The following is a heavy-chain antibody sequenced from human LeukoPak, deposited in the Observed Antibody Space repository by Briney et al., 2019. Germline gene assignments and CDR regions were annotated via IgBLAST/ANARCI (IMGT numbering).Heavy chain of an antibody. D-gene: IGHD5-12*01. CDR2: IYHSGST. Sequence: SQTLSLSCAVSGGSISSGGYSWSWVRQPPGEGLEWVGYIYHSGSTYYNPSLQSRVTISLDRSKNQFSLKLSSMTAADTAVYYCASGNTGYDRDSFDIWGQGTMVTVSS. CDR3: ASGNTGYDRDSFDI. CDR1: GGSISSGGYS. J-gene: IGHJ3*02. V-gene: IGHV4-30-2*01.